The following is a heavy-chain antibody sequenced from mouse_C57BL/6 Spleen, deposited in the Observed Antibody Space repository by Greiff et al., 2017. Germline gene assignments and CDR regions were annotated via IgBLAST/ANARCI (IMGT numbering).Heavy chain of an antibody. CDR2: IDPENGDT. Sequence: DVKLQESGAELVRPGASVKLSCTASGFNIKDDYMHWVKPRPEQGLEWIGWIDPENGDTEYASKFQGKATITADTSSNTAYLQLSSLTSEDTAVYYCTTPYYGSTHWYFDVWGTGTTVTVSS. V-gene: IGHV14-4*01. J-gene: IGHJ1*03. D-gene: IGHD1-1*01. CDR3: TTPYYGSTHWYFDV. CDR1: GFNIKDDY.